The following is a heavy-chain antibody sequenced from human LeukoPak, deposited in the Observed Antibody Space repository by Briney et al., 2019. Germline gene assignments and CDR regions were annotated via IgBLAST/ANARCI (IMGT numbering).Heavy chain of an antibody. Sequence: GGSLRLSCAVSGITLSNYGMSWVRQAPGKGLEWVSGISGSGGNTYYADSVKGRFTISRDNSKNTLYLQMNSLRAEDTAVYYCAKSALIVVVVAATLSWGQGTLVTVSS. D-gene: IGHD2-15*01. J-gene: IGHJ4*02. CDR3: AKSALIVVVVAATLS. CDR2: ISGSGGNT. CDR1: GITLSNYG. V-gene: IGHV3-23*01.